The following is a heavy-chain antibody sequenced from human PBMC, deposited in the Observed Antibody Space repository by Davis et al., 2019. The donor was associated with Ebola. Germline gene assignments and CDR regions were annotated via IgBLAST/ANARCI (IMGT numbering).Heavy chain of an antibody. J-gene: IGHJ6*04. CDR1: GYTFITYG. V-gene: IGHV1-18*01. Sequence: ASVKVSCKTSGYTFITYGISWVRRAPGQGPEWMGWISPYNGNTNYAQKFQGRVTMTTDTSTSTGHMELRSLRSDDTAVYYCARDITPDYYYYHGMDVWGKGTTVTVSS. CDR3: ARDITPDYYYYHGMDV. D-gene: IGHD1-14*01. CDR2: ISPYNGNT.